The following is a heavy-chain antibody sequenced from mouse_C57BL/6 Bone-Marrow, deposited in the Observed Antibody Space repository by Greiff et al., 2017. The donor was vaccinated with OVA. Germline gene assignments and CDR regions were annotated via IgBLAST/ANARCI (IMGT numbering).Heavy chain of an antibody. CDR2: IHPSDSDT. Sequence: VQLQQPGAELVKPGASVKVSCKASGYTFTSYWMHWVKQRPGQGLEWIGRIHPSDSDTNYNQKFKGKATLTVDKSSSTAYTQLSSLTSEDSAVYYCAIWGITTVVARGYWGQGTTLTVSS. D-gene: IGHD1-1*01. V-gene: IGHV1-74*01. CDR3: AIWGITTVVARGY. CDR1: GYTFTSYW. J-gene: IGHJ2*01.